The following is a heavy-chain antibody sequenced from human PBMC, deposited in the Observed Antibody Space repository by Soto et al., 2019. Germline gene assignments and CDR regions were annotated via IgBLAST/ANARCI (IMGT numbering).Heavy chain of an antibody. CDR3: ATRSGPQFPYGSGSMKGAFDI. CDR1: GDTLTELS. CDR2: FDPEDGET. D-gene: IGHD3-10*01. V-gene: IGHV1-24*01. Sequence: ASVKVSCKVSGDTLTELSMHWVRQAPGKGLEWMGGFDPEDGETIYAQKFQGRVTMTEDTSTDTAYMELSSLRSEDTAVYYCATRSGPQFPYGSGSMKGAFDIWGQGTMVTVSS. J-gene: IGHJ3*02.